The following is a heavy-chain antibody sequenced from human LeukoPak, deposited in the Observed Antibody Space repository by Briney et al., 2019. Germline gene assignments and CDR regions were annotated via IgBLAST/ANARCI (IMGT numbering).Heavy chain of an antibody. D-gene: IGHD3-10*01. V-gene: IGHV4-34*01. CDR1: GGSFSGYY. CDR2: INHSGST. CDR3: ARGRRFAYYYGSGSYSEFDY. J-gene: IGHJ4*02. Sequence: SETLSLTCAVYGGSFSGYYWSCIRQPPGKGLEWIGEINHSGSTNYNPSLKSRVTISVDTSKNQFSLKLSSVTAADTAVYHCARGRRFAYYYGSGSYSEFDYWGQGTLVTVYS.